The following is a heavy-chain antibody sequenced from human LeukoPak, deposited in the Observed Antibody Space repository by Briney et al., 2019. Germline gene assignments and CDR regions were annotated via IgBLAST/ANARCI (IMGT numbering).Heavy chain of an antibody. V-gene: IGHV1-69*04. CDR3: ARDPGGVEKVIAARLGVGPRPYWFDP. D-gene: IGHD6-6*01. CDR2: IIPILGIA. J-gene: IGHJ5*02. CDR1: GGTFSSYA. Sequence: SVKVSCTASGGTFSSYAISWVRQAPGQGLEWMGRIIPILGIANYAQKFQGRVTITADKSTSTAYMELSSLRSEDTAVYYCARDPGGVEKVIAARLGVGPRPYWFDPWGQGTLVTVSS.